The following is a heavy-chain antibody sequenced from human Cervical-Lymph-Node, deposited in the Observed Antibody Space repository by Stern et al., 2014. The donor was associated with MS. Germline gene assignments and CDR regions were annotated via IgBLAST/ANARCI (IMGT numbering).Heavy chain of an antibody. CDR2: ITVGAP. D-gene: IGHD2-8*01. CDR3: ARTPMVYASWFDL. Sequence: QVQLQESGPGLVKPSQTLSLTCTVSGDSISSGDYYWSWIRQPPGKGLEWIGYITVGAPTTTRPSRVDLLDMSKNQFSLKMNSVTAADTAVYHCARTPMVYASWFDLWGQGTLVIVSS. V-gene: IGHV4-30-4*01. J-gene: IGHJ5*02. CDR1: GDSISSGDYY.